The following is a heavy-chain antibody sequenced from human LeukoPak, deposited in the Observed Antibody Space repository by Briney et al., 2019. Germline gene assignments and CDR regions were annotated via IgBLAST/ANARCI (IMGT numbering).Heavy chain of an antibody. CDR3: ATTARLKGGPYYYYGMDV. Sequence: ASVKVSCKASGYTYTSYGISWVRQAPGQGLEWMGWISAYNGNTNYAQKLQGRVTMTTDTSTSTAYMELRSLRSDDTAVYYCATTARLKGGPYYYYGMDVWGQGTTVTVSS. CDR2: ISAYNGNT. D-gene: IGHD4-17*01. V-gene: IGHV1-18*01. J-gene: IGHJ6*02. CDR1: GYTYTSYG.